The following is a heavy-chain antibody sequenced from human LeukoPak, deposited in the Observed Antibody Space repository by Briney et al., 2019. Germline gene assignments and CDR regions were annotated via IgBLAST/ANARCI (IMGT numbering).Heavy chain of an antibody. J-gene: IGHJ4*02. V-gene: IGHV3-23*01. CDR3: AKDFAGWGSSTSFDY. D-gene: IGHD3-16*01. CDR2: ISGSGGST. CDR1: GFTFSSYA. Sequence: GGSLRLSCAGSGFTFSSYAMSWVRQAPGKGLEWVSAISGSGGSTYYADSVKGRFTISRDNSKNTLYLQMNSLRAEDTAVYYCAKDFAGWGSSTSFDYWGQGTLVTVSS.